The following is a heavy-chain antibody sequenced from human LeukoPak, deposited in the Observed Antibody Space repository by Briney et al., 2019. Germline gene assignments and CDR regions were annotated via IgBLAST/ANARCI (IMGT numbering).Heavy chain of an antibody. Sequence: GGSLRLSCSASGFTFSHYVMHWVRQAPGKGLEWVAVISSDGANKYYADSVKGRFTISRDTSKNTLYLQMNTLRAEDTSVYYCARDRANYYGSGGGYFDYWGQGNLVTVSS. J-gene: IGHJ4*02. D-gene: IGHD3-10*01. V-gene: IGHV3-30-3*01. CDR1: GFTFSHYV. CDR3: ARDRANYYGSGGGYFDY. CDR2: ISSDGANK.